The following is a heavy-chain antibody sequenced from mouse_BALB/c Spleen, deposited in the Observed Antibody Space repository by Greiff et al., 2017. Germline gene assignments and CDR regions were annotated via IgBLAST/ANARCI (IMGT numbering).Heavy chain of an antibody. CDR3: ARQDDSFYAMDY. CDR2: ISSGGSYT. V-gene: IGHV5-6*01. J-gene: IGHJ4*01. CDR1: GFTFSSYG. Sequence: EVKLVESGGDLVKPGGSLKLSCAASGFTFSSYGMSWVRQTPDKRLEWVATISSGGSYTYYPDSVKGRFTISRDNAKNTLYLQMSSLKSEDTAMYYCARQDDSFYAMDYWGQGTSVTVSS. D-gene: IGHD2-4*01.